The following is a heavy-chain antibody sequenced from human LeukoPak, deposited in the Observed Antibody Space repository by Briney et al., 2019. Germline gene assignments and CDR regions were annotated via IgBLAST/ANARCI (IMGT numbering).Heavy chain of an antibody. V-gene: IGHV3-9*01. J-gene: IGHJ5*02. CDR3: AKDSGYGDYPNWFDP. CDR2: ISWNSGSI. Sequence: GGSLRLSCAASGFTFDDYAMHWVRQAPGKGLEWVSGISWNSGSIGYADSVKGRFTISRDNAKNSLYLQMNSLRAEDTALYYCAKDSGYGDYPNWFDPWGQGTLVTASS. D-gene: IGHD4-17*01. CDR1: GFTFDDYA.